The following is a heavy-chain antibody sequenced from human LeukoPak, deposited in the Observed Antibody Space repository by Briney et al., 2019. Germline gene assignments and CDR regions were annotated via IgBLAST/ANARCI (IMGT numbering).Heavy chain of an antibody. D-gene: IGHD2-2*01. CDR1: GGSITAYY. CDR3: ARGARYCSSTSCLDAFDI. Sequence: ASETLSLTCTVSGGSITAYYWSWIRQPPGKGLEWSGYIYYSGSTSYNPSLKSRVTISVDTSKNQFSLKLSSVTAADTAVYYCARGARYCSSTSCLDAFDIWGQGTMVTVSS. J-gene: IGHJ3*02. V-gene: IGHV4-59*12. CDR2: IYYSGST.